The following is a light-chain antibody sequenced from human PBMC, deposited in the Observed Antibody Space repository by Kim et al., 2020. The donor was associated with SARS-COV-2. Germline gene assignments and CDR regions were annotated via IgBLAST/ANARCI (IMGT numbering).Light chain of an antibody. J-gene: IGKJ1*01. CDR3: QQYNNWPPRT. V-gene: IGKV3-15*01. CDR1: QSVNSN. CDR2: DAS. Sequence: EIVMTQSPATLSVSPGERATLSCRASQSVNSNLAWYQQKPGQAPRLLIYDASTRATGIPARFSGSGSGTDFTLTISSLQSEDFAVYYCQQYNNWPPRTFGQGTKVDIK.